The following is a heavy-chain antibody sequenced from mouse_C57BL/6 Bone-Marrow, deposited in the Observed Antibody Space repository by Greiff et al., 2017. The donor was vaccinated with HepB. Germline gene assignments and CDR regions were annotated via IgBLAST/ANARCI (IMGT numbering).Heavy chain of an antibody. Sequence: VQLQQSGPELVKPGASVKISCKASGYTFTDYYMNWVKQSHGKSLEWIGDINPNNGGTSYNQKFKGKATLTVDKSSSTAYMELSSLTSEDSVVSNCVRYAYWGQGTLVTVSA. V-gene: IGHV1-26*01. CDR3: VRYAY. J-gene: IGHJ3*01. CDR2: INPNNGGT. CDR1: GYTFTDYY.